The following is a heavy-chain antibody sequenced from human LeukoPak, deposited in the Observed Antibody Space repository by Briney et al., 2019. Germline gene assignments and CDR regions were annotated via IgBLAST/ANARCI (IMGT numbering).Heavy chain of an antibody. J-gene: IGHJ4*02. CDR3: AKSGGYGLIDY. CDR1: GASISGSGYY. CDR2: IYDSGST. D-gene: IGHD1-26*01. Sequence: SETLSLTCTVSGASISGSGYYWGWIRQSPGKGLEWIGNIYDSGSTYYNASLQSRVTISIDTSKNQFSLRLSSVTAADTAMYYCAKSGGYGLIDYWGQGTLVTVSS. V-gene: IGHV4-39*01.